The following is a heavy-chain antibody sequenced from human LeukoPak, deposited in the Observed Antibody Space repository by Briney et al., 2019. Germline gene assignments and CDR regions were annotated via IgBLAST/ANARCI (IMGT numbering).Heavy chain of an antibody. CDR2: ISGSGGST. CDR3: ARDYSIDY. D-gene: IGHD6-13*01. Sequence: ETLSLTCTVSGGSISSYYWSWIRQPAGKGLEWVSAISGSGGSTYYADSVKGRFTISRDNSKNTLYLQMNSLRAEDTAVYYCARDYSIDYWGQGTLVTVSS. CDR1: GGSISSYY. V-gene: IGHV3-23*01. J-gene: IGHJ4*02.